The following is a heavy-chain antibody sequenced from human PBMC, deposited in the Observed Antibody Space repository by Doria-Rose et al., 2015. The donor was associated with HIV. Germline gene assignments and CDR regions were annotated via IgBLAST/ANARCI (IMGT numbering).Heavy chain of an antibody. J-gene: IGHJ4*02. CDR1: FTFNSYG. D-gene: IGHD6-19*01. V-gene: IGHV3-33*01. Sequence: FTFNSYGMHWVRQAPGKGLGWVALIWYDGSNKYYADSVKGRFTISRDNSKNTLYLQINSLRAEDTAVYYCARGQWLAPFDYWGQGTLVTVSS. CDR2: IWYDGSNK. CDR3: ARGQWLAPFDY.